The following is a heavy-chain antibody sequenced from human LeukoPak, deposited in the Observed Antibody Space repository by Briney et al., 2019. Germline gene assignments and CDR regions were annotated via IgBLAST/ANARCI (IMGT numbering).Heavy chain of an antibody. D-gene: IGHD3-10*01. CDR2: ISFDGSDK. V-gene: IGHV3-30*18. CDR3: ANGMYYYGSGSYYGNYDPFDY. CDR1: GLTFSTYG. J-gene: IGHJ4*02. Sequence: GGSLRLSCAASGLTFSTYGMHWVRQAPGEGLEWVAVISFDGSDKDYADSVKGRLTISRDNSKNTLYLQMNSPRAEDTAVYYCANGMYYYGSGSYYGNYDPFDYWGQGTLVTVSS.